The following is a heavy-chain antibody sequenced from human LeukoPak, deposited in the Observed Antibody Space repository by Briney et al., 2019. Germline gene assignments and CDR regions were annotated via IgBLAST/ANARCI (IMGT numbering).Heavy chain of an antibody. CDR1: GGSISSYY. D-gene: IGHD3-9*01. CDR3: ARPLTSGFHRWYFDL. J-gene: IGHJ2*01. CDR2: IYYSGST. Sequence: SETLSLTCTVSGGSISSYYWSWIRQPPGRGLEWIGNIYYSGSTNHNPSLKGRVTISLDTSKNQFSLKLSSVTAADTAVYYCARPLTSGFHRWYFDLWGRGALVSVSS. V-gene: IGHV4-59*01.